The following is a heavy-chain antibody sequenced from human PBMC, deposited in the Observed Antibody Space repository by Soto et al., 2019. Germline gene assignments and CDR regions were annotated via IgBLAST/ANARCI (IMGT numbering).Heavy chain of an antibody. D-gene: IGHD4-17*01. CDR1: GFTFSSYA. Sequence: PGGSLRLSCAASGFTFSSYAMSWVRQAPEKGLEWVSAISGSGGSTYYADSVKGRFTISRDNSKNTLYLQMNSLRAEDTAVYYSTTVTTFSDYWGQGTLVTVSS. CDR3: TTVTTFSDY. V-gene: IGHV3-23*01. CDR2: ISGSGGST. J-gene: IGHJ4*02.